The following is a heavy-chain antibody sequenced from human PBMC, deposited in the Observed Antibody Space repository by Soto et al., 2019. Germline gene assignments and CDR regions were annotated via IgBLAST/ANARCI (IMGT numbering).Heavy chain of an antibody. CDR1: GGSISSGGYS. J-gene: IGHJ4*02. V-gene: IGHV4-30-2*01. CDR2: IYHSGST. Sequence: PSETLSLTCAVSGGSISSGGYSWSWIRQPPGKGLEWVGYIYHSGSTYYNPSLKSRVTISVDRSKNQFSLKLSSVTAADTAVYYCARGPPAAFTYYFDYWGQGTLVTVSS. D-gene: IGHD2-15*01. CDR3: ARGPPAAFTYYFDY.